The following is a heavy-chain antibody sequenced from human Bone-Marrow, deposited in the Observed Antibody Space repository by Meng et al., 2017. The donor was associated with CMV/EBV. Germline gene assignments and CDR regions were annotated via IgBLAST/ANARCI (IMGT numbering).Heavy chain of an antibody. D-gene: IGHD1-26*01. CDR2: TYYSGST. CDR3: ARERYSGSYV. CDR1: GGSISSSSYY. V-gene: IGHV4-39*02. J-gene: IGHJ4*02. Sequence: LTCTVSGGSISSSSYYWGWIRQPPGKGLEWIGSTYYSGSTYYNPSLKSRVTISVDTSKNQFSLKLSSVTAADTAVYYCARERYSGSYVWGQGTLVTVSS.